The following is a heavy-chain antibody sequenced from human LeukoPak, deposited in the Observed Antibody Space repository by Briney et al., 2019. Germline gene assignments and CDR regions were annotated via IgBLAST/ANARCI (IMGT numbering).Heavy chain of an antibody. V-gene: IGHV3-20*04. D-gene: IGHD2-15*01. CDR2: INWNGGST. J-gene: IGHJ4*02. CDR3: ARGISWVDY. CDR1: GFTFYDYG. Sequence: GGSLRLSCAASGFTFYDYGMTWVRQARGKGLEWVSGINWNGGSTGYADSVRGRFTISRDNAKNSLSLQMNSLRAEDTALYYCARGISWVDYWGQGILVTVSS.